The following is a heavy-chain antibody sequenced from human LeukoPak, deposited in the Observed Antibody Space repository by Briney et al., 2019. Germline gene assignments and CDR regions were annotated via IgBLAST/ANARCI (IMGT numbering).Heavy chain of an antibody. V-gene: IGHV4-4*07. CDR2: IYTSGST. CDR1: GGSISSYY. J-gene: IGHJ2*01. Sequence: KPSETLSLTCTVSGGSISSYYWSWIRQPAGKGLEWIGRIYTSGSTNYNPSLKSRVTISVDKSKNQFSLKLSSVTAADTAVYYCAGVSRVRAAPDWYFDLWGRGTLVTVSS. CDR3: AGVSRVRAAPDWYFDL. D-gene: IGHD3-10*02.